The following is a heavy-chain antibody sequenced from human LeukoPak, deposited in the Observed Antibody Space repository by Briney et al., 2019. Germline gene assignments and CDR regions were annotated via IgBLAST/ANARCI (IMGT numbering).Heavy chain of an antibody. J-gene: IGHJ4*02. V-gene: IGHV3-11*01. Sequence: PGGSLRLSCAASGFTFSDYYMSWIRQAPGKGLEWVSYISSSGSTIYYADSVKGRFTISRDNAKNSLYLQMNSLRAEDTAVYYCARWNYDSSGYTRFDYWGQGTLVTVSS. CDR3: ARWNYDSSGYTRFDY. D-gene: IGHD3-22*01. CDR1: GFTFSDYY. CDR2: ISSSGSTI.